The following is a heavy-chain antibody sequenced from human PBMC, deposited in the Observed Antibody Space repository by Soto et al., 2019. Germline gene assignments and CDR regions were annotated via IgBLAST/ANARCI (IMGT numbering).Heavy chain of an antibody. D-gene: IGHD6-13*01. J-gene: IGHJ4*02. CDR3: ARVSSSWYKDYFDY. CDR1: GGTFSNYA. Sequence: QVQLVQSGAEVKKPGSSVKVSCKASGGTFSNYAISWVRQAPGQGLEWMGGIIPIFGTTNYAQRFQGRVTITADESXSTAYMELSSLRSEDTAVYYCARVSSSWYKDYFDYWGQGPLVTVSS. CDR2: IIPIFGTT. V-gene: IGHV1-69*12.